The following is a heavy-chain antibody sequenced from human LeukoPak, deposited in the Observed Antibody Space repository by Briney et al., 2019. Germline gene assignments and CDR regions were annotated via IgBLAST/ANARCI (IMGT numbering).Heavy chain of an antibody. J-gene: IGHJ4*02. CDR1: GFAFSSYA. CDR2: ISGDGGTT. D-gene: IGHD3-16*01. CDR3: AKRGGYYFDI. Sequence: GGSLRLSCAASGFAFSSYAMSWVRQAPGKGLEWVSTISGDGGTTSYADSVKSRFTISRDNSKNTLYLQMNSLRAEDTAVYYCAKRGGYYFDIWGQGTLVTVSS. V-gene: IGHV3-23*01.